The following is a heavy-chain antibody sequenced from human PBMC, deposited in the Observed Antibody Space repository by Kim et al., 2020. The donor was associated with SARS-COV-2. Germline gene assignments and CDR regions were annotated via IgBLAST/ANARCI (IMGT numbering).Heavy chain of an antibody. V-gene: IGHV4-4*02. J-gene: IGHJ4*02. D-gene: IGHD3-10*01. Sequence: SETLSLTCAVSGGSISSSNWWSWVRQPPGKGLEWIGEIYHSGSTNYNPSLKSRVTISVDKSKNQFSLKLSSVTAADTAVYYCARDFRVRGGNYFDYWGQGTLVTVSS. CDR3: ARDFRVRGGNYFDY. CDR1: GGSISSSNW. CDR2: IYHSGST.